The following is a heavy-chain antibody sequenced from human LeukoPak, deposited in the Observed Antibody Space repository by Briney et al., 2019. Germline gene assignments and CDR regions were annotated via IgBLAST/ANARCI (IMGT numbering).Heavy chain of an antibody. CDR3: AREIALAGLNDY. D-gene: IGHD6-19*01. J-gene: IGHJ4*02. CDR2: ISSSSYI. V-gene: IGHV3-21*01. Sequence: GGSLRLSCAASGFTFSSYSMNWVRQAPGKGLEWVSSISSSSYIYYADSVKGRFTISRDNAKNSLYLQVNSLRAEDTAVYYCAREIALAGLNDYWGQGTLVTVSS. CDR1: GFTFSSYS.